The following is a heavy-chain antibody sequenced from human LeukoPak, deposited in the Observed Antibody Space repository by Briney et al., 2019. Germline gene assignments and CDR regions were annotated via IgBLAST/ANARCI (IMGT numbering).Heavy chain of an antibody. D-gene: IGHD3-22*01. J-gene: IGHJ3*02. V-gene: IGHV1-69*05. Sequence: SVKVSCKASGGTFSSYAISWVRQAPGQGLEWVGGIIPIFGTANYAQKFQGRVTITTDESTSTAYMELSSLRSEDTAVYYCARDSYDSSGYFSQDAFDIWGQGTMVTVSS. CDR1: GGTFSSYA. CDR2: IIPIFGTA. CDR3: ARDSYDSSGYFSQDAFDI.